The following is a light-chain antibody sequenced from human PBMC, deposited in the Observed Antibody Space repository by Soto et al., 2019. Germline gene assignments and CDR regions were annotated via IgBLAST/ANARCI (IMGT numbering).Light chain of an antibody. CDR3: AAWDDSLNGVV. Sequence: QSVLTQPPSASGTPGQRVTISCSGSSSNIGDYHVHWYQQLPGAAPKVLIHSSHQRPSGVPDRFSGSKSGTSACLAISGLQSEDEADYYCAAWDDSLNGVVFGGGTKVTVL. V-gene: IGLV1-44*01. CDR2: SSH. J-gene: IGLJ2*01. CDR1: SSNIGDYH.